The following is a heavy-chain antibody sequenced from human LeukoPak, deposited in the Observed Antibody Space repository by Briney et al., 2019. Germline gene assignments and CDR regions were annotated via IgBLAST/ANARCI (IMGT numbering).Heavy chain of an antibody. V-gene: IGHV4-30-2*01. Sequence: SETLSLTCIVSGGSLSSGGYYWSWIRQPPGKGLEWIGYVYHSGYTYYSTSLKSRVTISVDRSRNQFSLKLRSVTAADTAVYFCARDRDSSTRFSYFDYWGQVTLVTVSS. J-gene: IGHJ4*02. D-gene: IGHD6-13*01. CDR1: GGSLSSGGYY. CDR2: VYHSGYT. CDR3: ARDRDSSTRFSYFDY.